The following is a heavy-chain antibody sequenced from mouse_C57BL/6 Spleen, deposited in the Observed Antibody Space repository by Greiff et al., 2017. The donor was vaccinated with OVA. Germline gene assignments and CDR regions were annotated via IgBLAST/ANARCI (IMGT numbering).Heavy chain of an antibody. V-gene: IGHV1-85*01. D-gene: IGHD1-2*01. CDR1: GYTFTSYD. J-gene: IGHJ4*01. CDR2: IYPRDGST. CDR3: ARFTTAPYYYAMDY. Sequence: VMLVESGPELVKPGASVKLSCKASGYTFTSYDINWVKQRPGQGLEWIGWIYPRDGSTKYNEQFKGKATLTVDTSSSTAYMELHSLTSEDSAVYFCARFTTAPYYYAMDYWGQGTSVTVSS.